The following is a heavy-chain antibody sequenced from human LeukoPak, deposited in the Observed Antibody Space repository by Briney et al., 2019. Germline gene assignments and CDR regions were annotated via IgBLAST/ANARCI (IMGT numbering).Heavy chain of an antibody. V-gene: IGHV3-23*01. Sequence: GSLRLSCAASGFTFSSYAMSWVRQAPGRGLEWVSAISGSGGSTYYADSVKGRFTISRDNSKNTLYLQMNSLRAEDTAVYYCAKENWEYDFWSGYYKDYWGQGTLVTVSS. J-gene: IGHJ4*02. CDR1: GFTFSSYA. D-gene: IGHD3-3*01. CDR2: ISGSGGST. CDR3: AKENWEYDFWSGYYKDY.